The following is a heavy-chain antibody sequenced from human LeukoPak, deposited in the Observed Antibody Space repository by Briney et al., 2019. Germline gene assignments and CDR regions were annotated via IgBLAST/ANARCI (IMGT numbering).Heavy chain of an antibody. CDR1: GGTFSSYA. CDR2: IIPIFGTA. J-gene: IGHJ4*02. V-gene: IGHV1-69*13. CDR3: TTGLYGDYDDY. D-gene: IGHD4-17*01. Sequence: ASVKVSCKASGGTFSSYAISWVRQAPGQGLEWMGGIIPIFGTANYAQKFQGRVTITADESTSTAYMELSSLRSEDTAVYYCTTGLYGDYDDYWGQGTLVTVSS.